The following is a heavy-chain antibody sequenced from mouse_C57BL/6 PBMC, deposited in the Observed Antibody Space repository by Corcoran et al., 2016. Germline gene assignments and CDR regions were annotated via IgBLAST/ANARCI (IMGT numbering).Heavy chain of an antibody. J-gene: IGHJ2*01. D-gene: IGHD2-1*01. Sequence: QIQLVQSGPELKKPGETVKISCKASGYTFTTYGMSWVKQAPGKGLKWMGWINTYSGVPTYADDFKGRFAFSLETSASTAYLQINNLKNEDTATYFCARFLLYYGNYGFDYCGQGTTLTVSS. V-gene: IGHV9-3*01. CDR3: ARFLLYYGNYGFDY. CDR2: INTYSGVP. CDR1: GYTFTTYG.